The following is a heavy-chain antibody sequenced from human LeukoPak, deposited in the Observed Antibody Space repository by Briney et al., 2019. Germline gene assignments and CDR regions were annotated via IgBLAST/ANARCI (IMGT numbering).Heavy chain of an antibody. CDR3: ARGYYDFWSGPEDNWFDP. V-gene: IGHV4-59*12. D-gene: IGHD3-3*01. CDR2: ISYSGRT. CDR1: GGSMSSYF. Sequence: SETLSLTCIVSGGSMSSYFWSWIRQPPGKGLEWIGYISYSGRTNYNPSLKSRVTISVDTSKNQFSLKLSSVTAADTAVYYCARGYYDFWSGPEDNWFDPWGQGTLVTVSS. J-gene: IGHJ5*02.